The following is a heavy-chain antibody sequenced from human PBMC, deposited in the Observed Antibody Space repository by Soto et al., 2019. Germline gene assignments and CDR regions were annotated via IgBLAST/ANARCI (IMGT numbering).Heavy chain of an antibody. Sequence: SETLSLTCTVSGGSISSYYWSWIRQPPGKGLEWIGYIYYSGSTNYNPPLKSRVTISVDTSKNQFSLNLSSVTAADTAVYYCAREASSGYYFDYWGQGTLVTVSS. J-gene: IGHJ4*02. CDR3: AREASSGYYFDY. V-gene: IGHV4-59*01. CDR2: IYYSGST. D-gene: IGHD3-22*01. CDR1: GGSISSYY.